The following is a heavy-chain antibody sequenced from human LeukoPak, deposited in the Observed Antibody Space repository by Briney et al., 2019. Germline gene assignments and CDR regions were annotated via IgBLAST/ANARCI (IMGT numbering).Heavy chain of an antibody. D-gene: IGHD2-2*01. CDR2: ISTTGGIT. CDR3: AKDVYCSSTSCSRAYDY. V-gene: IGHV3-23*01. J-gene: IGHJ4*02. CDR1: GFTFSSYA. Sequence: PGGSLRLSCAASGFTFSSYAMTWVRQAPGKGLEWVSTISTTGGITYYADSVKGRFTMSRDNSKNTLNPQVNSLRAEDTAIYYCAKDVYCSSTSCSRAYDYWGQGTLVTVSS.